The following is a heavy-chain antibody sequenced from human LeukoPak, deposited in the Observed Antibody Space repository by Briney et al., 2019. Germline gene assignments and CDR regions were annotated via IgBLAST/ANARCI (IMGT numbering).Heavy chain of an antibody. CDR1: GFTFSNHG. J-gene: IGHJ4*02. D-gene: IGHD3-10*01. CDR3: AKDDAWLRFGE. V-gene: IGHV3-23*01. Sequence: GGSLRLSCAASGFTFSNHGMNWVRQAPGKWLEWVSGISPSADIKYYADSVEGRFTISRDNSKNMLYLEVISLTADDTAVYYCAKDDAWLRFGEWSQGTLVTVSS. CDR2: ISPSADIK.